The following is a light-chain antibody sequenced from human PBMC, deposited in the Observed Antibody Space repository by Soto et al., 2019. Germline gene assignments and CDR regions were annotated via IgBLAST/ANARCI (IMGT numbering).Light chain of an antibody. CDR2: AAS. J-gene: IGKJ5*01. CDR1: QSISSY. Sequence: EIPITPSPSPLSSSVGGRVTITFRASQSISSYLNWYQQKPGKAPKLLIYAASSLQSGVPSRFSGSGSGTDFTLTISRLQPEDFATYYCQQSYSTPITFGQGTRLEIK. CDR3: QQSYSTPIT. V-gene: IGKV1-39*01.